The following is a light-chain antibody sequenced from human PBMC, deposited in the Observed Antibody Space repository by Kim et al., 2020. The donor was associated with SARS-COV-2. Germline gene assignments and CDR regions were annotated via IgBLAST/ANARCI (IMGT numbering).Light chain of an antibody. CDR1: Y. Sequence: YVSWYQQRPGQAPRLVILNNNRRPSGIPGRFSGSRSGDTGSLTITGAQAEDEADYYCSSRDTTDDHIVVFGGGTQLTVL. J-gene: IGLJ2*01. CDR2: NNN. V-gene: IGLV3-19*01. CDR3: SSRDTTDDHIVV.